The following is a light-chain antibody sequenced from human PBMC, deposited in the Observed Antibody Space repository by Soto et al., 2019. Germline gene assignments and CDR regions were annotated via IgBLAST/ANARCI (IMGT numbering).Light chain of an antibody. J-gene: IGKJ5*01. V-gene: IGKV3-15*01. Sequence: EVVMTQSPVTLSVSLGESATLSCRASQSVDGYLACYQQKPGQAPRLLIYGASTRATGVTARFRGGGSGTEFTLTISSLQSEDSAVYYCQQYHKWPPITFGQGTRLEIK. CDR3: QQYHKWPPIT. CDR1: QSVDGY. CDR2: GAS.